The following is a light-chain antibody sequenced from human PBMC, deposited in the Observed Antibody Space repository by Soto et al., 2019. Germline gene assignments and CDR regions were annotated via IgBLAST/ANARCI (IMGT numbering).Light chain of an antibody. CDR3: QQSYSIPAIT. CDR1: HDITTY. CDR2: DVS. V-gene: IGKV1-33*01. Sequence: GESVTTTCHASHDITTYLNWYQQKPGKAPKLLIYDVSKLEAGVPSRCSGSGSGTDFTLTISSLQPEDIAPYYCQQSYSIPAITFGHGGRLE. J-gene: IGKJ5*01.